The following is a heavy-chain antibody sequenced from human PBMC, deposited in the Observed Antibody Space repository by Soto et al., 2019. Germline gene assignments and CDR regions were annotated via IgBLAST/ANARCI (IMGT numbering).Heavy chain of an antibody. CDR3: ARGPTSSGYYYPVGYFQH. CDR1: GYTFTSYG. CDR2: ISAYNGNT. J-gene: IGHJ1*01. Sequence: ASVKVSCKASGYTFTSYGISWVRQAPGQGLEWMGWISAYNGNTNYAQKLQGRVTMTTDTSTSTAYMELRSLRSDDTAVYYCARGPTSSGYYYPVGYFQHWGQGTLVTVSS. V-gene: IGHV1-18*01. D-gene: IGHD3-22*01.